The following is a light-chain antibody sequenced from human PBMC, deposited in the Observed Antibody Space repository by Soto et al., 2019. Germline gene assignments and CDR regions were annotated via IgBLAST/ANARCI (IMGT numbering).Light chain of an antibody. Sequence: ALTQPASVSGSPGQSITISCTGTSSDVGSYNLVSWYQQHPGKAPKLMIYEVSKRPSGVSNRFSGSKSGNTASLTISGLQAEDEADYYCCSYAGSSTVVFGGGTKVTVL. CDR2: EVS. CDR3: CSYAGSSTVV. V-gene: IGLV2-23*02. J-gene: IGLJ2*01. CDR1: SSDVGSYNL.